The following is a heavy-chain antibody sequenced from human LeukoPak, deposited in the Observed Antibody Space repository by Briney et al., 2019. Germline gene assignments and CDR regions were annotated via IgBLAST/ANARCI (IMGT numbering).Heavy chain of an antibody. CDR3: ANTYSYGSGRIDY. D-gene: IGHD3-10*01. Sequence: GGSLRLSCAASGFTFSNYAMSWVRQAPGKGQEWVSAITGSGDRTYYADSVKGRFTISRDNSKNTLYLQMNSLRDEDTAVYYCANTYSYGSGRIDYWGQGALVTVSS. V-gene: IGHV3-23*01. CDR2: ITGSGDRT. J-gene: IGHJ4*02. CDR1: GFTFSNYA.